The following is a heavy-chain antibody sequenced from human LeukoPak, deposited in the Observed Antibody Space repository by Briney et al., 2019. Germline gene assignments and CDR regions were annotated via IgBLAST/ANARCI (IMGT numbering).Heavy chain of an antibody. CDR1: GGSISSSNW. V-gene: IGHV4-4*02. CDR2: INHSGST. CDR3: ARLPPRAFDI. J-gene: IGHJ3*02. Sequence: SGTLSLTCAVSGGSISSSNWWSWVRQPPGKGLEWIGEINHSGSTNYNPSLKSRVTISVDTPKNQFSLKLSSVTAADTAVYYCARLPPRAFDIWGQGTMVTVSS.